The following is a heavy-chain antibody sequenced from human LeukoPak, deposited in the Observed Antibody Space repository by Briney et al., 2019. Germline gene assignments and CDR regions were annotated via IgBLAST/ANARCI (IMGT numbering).Heavy chain of an antibody. D-gene: IGHD2-2*01. V-gene: IGHV3-7*01. CDR1: GFTFSSYW. Sequence: PGGSLRLSCAASGFTFSSYWMSWVRQAPGKGLEGVANIKQDGSEKYYVDSVKGRFTISRDNAKNSLYLQMNSLRAEDTAVYYCAREGYCSSTSCSEVDYWGQGTLVTVSS. J-gene: IGHJ4*02. CDR2: IKQDGSEK. CDR3: AREGYCSSTSCSEVDY.